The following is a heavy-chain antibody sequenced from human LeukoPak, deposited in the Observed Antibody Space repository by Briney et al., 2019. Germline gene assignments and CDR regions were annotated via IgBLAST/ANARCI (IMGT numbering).Heavy chain of an antibody. D-gene: IGHD2-2*01. Sequence: PGESLRLSCAASGFTFSGSGMHWVRQAPGKGLEWVAFIRYHGSDKYYADSVKGRFTIFRDNSKNTLYLQMNSLRPEDTSVYYCARSPTSWYFDYWGQGTLVTVSS. CDR1: GFTFSGSG. CDR3: ARSPTSWYFDY. J-gene: IGHJ4*02. V-gene: IGHV3-30*02. CDR2: IRYHGSDK.